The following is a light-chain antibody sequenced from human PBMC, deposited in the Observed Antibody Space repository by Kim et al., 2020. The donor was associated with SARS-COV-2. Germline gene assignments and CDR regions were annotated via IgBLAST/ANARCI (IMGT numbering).Light chain of an antibody. CDR1: QSVLYRSSNKDY. CDR2: WAS. Sequence: DIVMTQSPDSLAVSLGERATINCQSSQSVLYRSSNKDYLAWYQQKPGQPPKLLIYWASTRESGVPDRFSGSGSGTDFTLTISSLQIEDVAVYYCHQYLTTPLTFGGGTKVDIK. V-gene: IGKV4-1*01. CDR3: HQYLTTPLT. J-gene: IGKJ4*01.